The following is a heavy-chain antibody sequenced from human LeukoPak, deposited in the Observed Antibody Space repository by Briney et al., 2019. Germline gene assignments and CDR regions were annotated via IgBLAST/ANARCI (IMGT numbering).Heavy chain of an antibody. CDR1: GYTFTSYY. Sequence: TSVKVSCKASGYTFTSYYMHWVPQAPGQGLEWRGIINPSGGSTSYAQKFQGRVPMPEDTSTDTAYMELSSLRSEDTAVYYCATPPPKYSSGGCFDLWGQGTLVTVSS. CDR3: ATPPPKYSSGGCFDL. J-gene: IGHJ5*02. D-gene: IGHD6-19*01. V-gene: IGHV1-46*01. CDR2: INPSGGST.